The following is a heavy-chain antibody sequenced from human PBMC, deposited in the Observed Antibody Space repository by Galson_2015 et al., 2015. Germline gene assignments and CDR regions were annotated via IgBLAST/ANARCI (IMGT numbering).Heavy chain of an antibody. CDR2: FSPGDSDT. CDR3: ARTMYTCGYFAYFDH. Sequence: QSGAEVKKPGESLKISCRVSEYTFTNYYIGWVRQMPGKGLEWMGIFSPGDSDTRYNPSFQGQVTIPADKSSNTAYLQWSSLEASDTAIYYCARTMYTCGYFAYFDHWGQGTLVTVSS. V-gene: IGHV5-51*03. CDR1: EYTFTNYY. D-gene: IGHD6-19*01. J-gene: IGHJ4*02.